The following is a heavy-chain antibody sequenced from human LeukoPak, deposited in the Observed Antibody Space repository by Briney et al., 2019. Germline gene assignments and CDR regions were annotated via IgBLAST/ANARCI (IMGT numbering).Heavy chain of an antibody. V-gene: IGHV3-23*01. CDR1: GFTFSSYA. D-gene: IGHD3-22*01. J-gene: IGHJ4*02. CDR3: AKCYYSSSGYYPLFDY. CDR2: ISGSGGST. Sequence: GGSLRLSCAASGFTFSSYAMSWVRQAPGKGLEWVSAISGSGGSTYYADSVKGRFTISRDNSKNTLYLQMNSLRAEDTAVYYCAKCYYSSSGYYPLFDYWGQGTLVTVSS.